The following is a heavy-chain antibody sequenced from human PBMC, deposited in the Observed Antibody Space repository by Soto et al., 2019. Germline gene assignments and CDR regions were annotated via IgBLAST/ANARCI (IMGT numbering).Heavy chain of an antibody. CDR2: ISRNGNYI. CDR3: ARGCFDYDCWSGYYGVAFDI. D-gene: IGHD3-3*01. V-gene: IGHV3-21*01. CDR1: GFTFSNFH. J-gene: IGHJ3*02. Sequence: GGSLRLSCAASGFTFSNFHMNWVRQAPGEGLEWVSSISRNGNYIYYIDSVKGRFTISRDNAENSLYLQMNSLRAEDTAVYYCARGCFDYDCWSGYYGVAFDIWGQGTMVTVSS.